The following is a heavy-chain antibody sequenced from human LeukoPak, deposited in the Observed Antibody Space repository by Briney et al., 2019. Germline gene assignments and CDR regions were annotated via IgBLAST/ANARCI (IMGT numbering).Heavy chain of an antibody. CDR1: GDSVSSNSAA. Sequence: SQTLSLTCAISGDSVSSNSAAWNWIRQSPSRGLEWLGRTYYRSKWYNDYAVSVKSRITINPDTSKNQFSLQLNSVTPEDTAVYYCAREVGYYGSGSIQHAFDYWGQGTLVTVSS. CDR3: AREVGYYGSGSIQHAFDY. CDR2: TYYRSKWYN. J-gene: IGHJ4*02. V-gene: IGHV6-1*01. D-gene: IGHD3-10*01.